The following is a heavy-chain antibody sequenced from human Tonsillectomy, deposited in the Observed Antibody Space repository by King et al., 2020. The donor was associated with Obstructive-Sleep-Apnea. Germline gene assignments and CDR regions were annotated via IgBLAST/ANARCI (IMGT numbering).Heavy chain of an antibody. Sequence: VQLVESGGGLVQPGGSLRLSCVASGFTFSHYWMSWVRQAPGKGLEWVANIKQDGSQKYYVDSVKGRFTISRDNAENSLDLQMNSLRAEDTAVYYCAKIASRPLQGDYGMDVWGQGTTVTVSS. D-gene: IGHD2/OR15-2a*01. CDR2: IKQDGSQK. V-gene: IGHV3-7*03. J-gene: IGHJ6*02. CDR3: AKIASRPLQGDYGMDV. CDR1: GFTFSHYW.